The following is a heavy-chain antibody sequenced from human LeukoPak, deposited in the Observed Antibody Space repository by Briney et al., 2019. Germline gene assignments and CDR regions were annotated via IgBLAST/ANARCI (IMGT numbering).Heavy chain of an antibody. CDR2: IVVGSGNT. V-gene: IGHV1-58*02. CDR1: GFTFTSSA. Sequence: SVKVSCKASGFTFTSSAMQWVRQARGQRLEWIGWIVVGSGNTNYAQKFQERVTITRDMSTSTAYMELSSLRSEDTAVYYCAKDPPSTGSYGDYNSGNFDYWGQGTLVTVSS. CDR3: AKDPPSTGSYGDYNSGNFDY. D-gene: IGHD4-17*01. J-gene: IGHJ4*02.